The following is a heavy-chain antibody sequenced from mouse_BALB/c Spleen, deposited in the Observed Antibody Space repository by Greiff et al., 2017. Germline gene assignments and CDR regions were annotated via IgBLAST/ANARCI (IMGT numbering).Heavy chain of an antibody. Sequence: QVHVKQSGAELVRPGTSVKVSCKASGYAFTNYLIEWVKQRPGQGLEWIGVINPGSGGTNYNEKFKGKATLTADKSSSTAYMQLSSLTSDDSAVYFCARSELGRDYYAMDYWGQGTSVTVSS. CDR3: ARSELGRDYYAMDY. J-gene: IGHJ4*01. V-gene: IGHV1-54*01. D-gene: IGHD4-1*01. CDR2: INPGSGGT. CDR1: GYAFTNYL.